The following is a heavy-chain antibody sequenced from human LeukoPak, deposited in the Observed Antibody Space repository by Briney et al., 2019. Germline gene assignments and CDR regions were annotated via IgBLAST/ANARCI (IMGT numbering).Heavy chain of an antibody. V-gene: IGHV5-51*01. J-gene: IGHJ3*02. Sequence: GESLKISCKGSGYSFTSYWIGWVRQMPGKGLEWMGIIYPGDSDTRYSPSFQGQVTISADKSISTAYLQWSSLKASDTAMYYCARQSDYYDSSGYKDAFDTWGQGTMVTVSS. D-gene: IGHD3-22*01. CDR1: GYSFTSYW. CDR2: IYPGDSDT. CDR3: ARQSDYYDSSGYKDAFDT.